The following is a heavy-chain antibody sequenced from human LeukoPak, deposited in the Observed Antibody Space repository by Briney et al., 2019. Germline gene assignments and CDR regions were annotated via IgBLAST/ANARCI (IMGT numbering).Heavy chain of an antibody. CDR1: GFTFSSYA. CDR2: ILHNGDST. Sequence: PGGSLRLSCAASGFTFSSYAMSWVRQAPGKGLEWLSLILHNGDSTYYADSVKGRFTISRDNSKNTLFLQMHSLRAEDTAVYYCARGAIFVGGVGAQDYWGQGTLVTVSS. D-gene: IGHD1-26*01. J-gene: IGHJ4*02. V-gene: IGHV3-23*01. CDR3: ARGAIFVGGVGAQDY.